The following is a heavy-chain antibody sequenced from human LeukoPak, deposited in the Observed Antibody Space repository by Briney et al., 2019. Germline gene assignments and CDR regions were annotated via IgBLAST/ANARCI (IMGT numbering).Heavy chain of an antibody. Sequence: PGGSLRLSCAASGFTFSSYAMSWVRQAPGKGLEWVSVISGNAGSTYYADSVKGRFTISRDNSKNTLYLQMNSLRAEDTAVYYCAKDREAVVINWFDPWGQGTLVTVSS. CDR3: AKDREAVVINWFDP. D-gene: IGHD6-19*01. CDR2: ISGNAGST. V-gene: IGHV3-23*01. CDR1: GFTFSSYA. J-gene: IGHJ5*02.